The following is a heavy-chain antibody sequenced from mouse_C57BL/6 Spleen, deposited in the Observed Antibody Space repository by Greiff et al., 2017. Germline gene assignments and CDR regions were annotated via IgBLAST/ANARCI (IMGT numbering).Heavy chain of an antibody. Sequence: VQLQQSGPELVKPGASVKISCTASGYAFSSSWMNWVKQRPGKGLEWIGRIYPGDGDTNYNGKFKGKATLTADKSSSTAYMQLSSLTSEDSAVYVCARGGLTVVATDYWGQGTTLTVSS. CDR2: IYPGDGDT. CDR1: GYAFSSSW. J-gene: IGHJ2*01. D-gene: IGHD1-1*01. V-gene: IGHV1-82*01. CDR3: ARGGLTVVATDY.